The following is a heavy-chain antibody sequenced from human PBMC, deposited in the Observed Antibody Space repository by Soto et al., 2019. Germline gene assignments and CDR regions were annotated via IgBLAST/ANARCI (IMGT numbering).Heavy chain of an antibody. V-gene: IGHV4-34*01. CDR2: INHSGST. CDR3: ARARRRPTTTYYYGLDV. CDR1: GGSFSGYD. Sequence: SESLSLTCAVYGGSFSGYDGSWIRQPPGKGLEWIGEINHSGSTNHNPSLKSRVTISVDTSKSQFSLKMSSVTAADTAVYYCARARRRPTTTYYYGLDVWGQGTTVTVSS. D-gene: IGHD5-12*01. J-gene: IGHJ6*02.